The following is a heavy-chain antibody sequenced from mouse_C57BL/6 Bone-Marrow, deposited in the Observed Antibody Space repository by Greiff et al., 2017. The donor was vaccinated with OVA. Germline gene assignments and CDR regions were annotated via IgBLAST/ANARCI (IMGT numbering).Heavy chain of an antibody. CDR2: INPNNGGT. D-gene: IGHD2-1*01. Sequence: VQLKESGPELVKPGASVKIPCKASGYTFTDYNMDWVKQSHGKSLEWIGDINPNNGGTIYNQKFKGKATLTVDKSSSTAYMELRSLTSEDTAVYYCARGGGNYAAYWGQGTLVTVSA. CDR3: ARGGGNYAAY. J-gene: IGHJ3*01. V-gene: IGHV1-18*01. CDR1: GYTFTDYN.